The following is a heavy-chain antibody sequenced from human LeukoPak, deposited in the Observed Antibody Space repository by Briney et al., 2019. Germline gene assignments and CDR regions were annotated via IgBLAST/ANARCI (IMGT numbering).Heavy chain of an antibody. CDR2: IYYSGST. CDR3: ARGIEDFLSGYYNWFDP. J-gene: IGHJ5*02. Sequence: SETLSLTCTVSGGSISSYYWSWIRQPPGKGLGRMGYIYYSGSTNYNPSLKSRVTISVDTSKNQFSLKLSSVTAADTSVYYCARGIEDFLSGYYNWFDPWGQGTLVTVSS. CDR1: GGSISSYY. V-gene: IGHV4-59*01. D-gene: IGHD3-3*01.